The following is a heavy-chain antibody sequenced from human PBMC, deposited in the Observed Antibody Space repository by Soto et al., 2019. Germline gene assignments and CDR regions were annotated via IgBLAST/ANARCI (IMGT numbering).Heavy chain of an antibody. V-gene: IGHV4-34*01. CDR1: GGSFSGYY. D-gene: IGHD3-22*01. J-gene: IGHJ4*02. Sequence: SETLSLTCAVYGGSFSGYYWSWIRQPPGKGLEWIGEINHSGSTNYNPSLKSRVTVSVDTSKNQFSLKLSSVTAADTAVYYCARGPPYSYYYEDYFDYWGQGTLVT. CDR3: ARGPPYSYYYEDYFDY. CDR2: INHSGST.